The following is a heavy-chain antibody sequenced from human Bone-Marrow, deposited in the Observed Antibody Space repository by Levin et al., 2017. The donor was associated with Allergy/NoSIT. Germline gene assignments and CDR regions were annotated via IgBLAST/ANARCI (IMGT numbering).Heavy chain of an antibody. CDR2: IDSDGSST. J-gene: IGHJ4*02. CDR3: ARGGQPGFDN. V-gene: IGHV3-74*01. Sequence: LSLPCAASGFTLSRYWIHWVRQAPGKGLVWVSCIDSDGSSTAYADSVKGRLTLSRDNAKNTVYLQMNSLRAEDTAVYYCARGGQPGFDNWGQGTLVTVSS. CDR1: GFTLSRYW. D-gene: IGHD3-10*01.